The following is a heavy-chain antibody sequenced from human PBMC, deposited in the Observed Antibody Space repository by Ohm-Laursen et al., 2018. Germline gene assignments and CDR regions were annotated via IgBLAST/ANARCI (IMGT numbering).Heavy chain of an antibody. Sequence: SLRLSCAASGFTFSSYWMTWVRQAPGKGLEWVANIKQDGSGEYYVDSVKGRFTISRDNARNSLYLQMNSLRVEDTAVYYCKIDYDFWSGSSYGMDVWGQGTTVTVSS. J-gene: IGHJ6*02. V-gene: IGHV3-7*01. CDR3: KIDYDFWSGSSYGMDV. D-gene: IGHD3-3*01. CDR2: IKQDGSGE. CDR1: GFTFSSYW.